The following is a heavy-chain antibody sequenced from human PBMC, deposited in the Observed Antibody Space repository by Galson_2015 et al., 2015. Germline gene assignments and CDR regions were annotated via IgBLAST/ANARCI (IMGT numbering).Heavy chain of an antibody. Sequence: SLSLSCAASGFTFSSYAMSWVRQAPGKGLEWVSAISGSGGSTYYADSVKGRFTISRDNSKNTLYLQMNSLRAEDTAVYYCAKDSTVTTYLVYYYGMDVWGQGTTVTVSS. CDR2: ISGSGGST. J-gene: IGHJ6*02. CDR3: AKDSTVTTYLVYYYGMDV. D-gene: IGHD4-17*01. CDR1: GFTFSSYA. V-gene: IGHV3-23*01.